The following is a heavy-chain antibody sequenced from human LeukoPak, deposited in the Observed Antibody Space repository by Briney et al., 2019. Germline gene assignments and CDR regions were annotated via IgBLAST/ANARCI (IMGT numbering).Heavy chain of an antibody. CDR2: IYYSGST. J-gene: IGHJ4*02. D-gene: IGHD1-26*01. CDR1: GGSISSYY. Sequence: SETLSLTCTVSGGSISSYYWSWIRQPPGKGLEWIGYIYYSGSTYYNPSLKSRVTISVDTSKNQFSLKLSSVTAADTAVYYCAREVGVGATDFDYWGQGTLVTVSS. CDR3: AREVGVGATDFDY. V-gene: IGHV4-30-4*01.